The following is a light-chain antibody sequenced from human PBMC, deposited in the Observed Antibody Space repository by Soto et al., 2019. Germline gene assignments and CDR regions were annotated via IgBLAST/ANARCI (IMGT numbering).Light chain of an antibody. CDR1: SSDVGAYNY. V-gene: IGLV2-14*01. CDR3: SSYTGRSTPWV. J-gene: IGLJ3*02. CDR2: GVS. Sequence: QSALTQPASVSGSPGQSITISCTGTSSDVGAYNYVSWYQQHPGKAPKLMISGVSNRPSGVSNRFSGSKSGNTASLTISGLQADDEADYYCSSYTGRSTPWVFGGGTKVTVL.